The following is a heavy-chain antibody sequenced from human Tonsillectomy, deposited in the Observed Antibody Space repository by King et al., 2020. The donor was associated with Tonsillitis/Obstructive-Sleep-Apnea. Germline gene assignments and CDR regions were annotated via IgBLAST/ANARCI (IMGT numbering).Heavy chain of an antibody. V-gene: IGHV4-34*01. CDR3: ARFAGGPGDYYMDV. D-gene: IGHD1-1*01. J-gene: IGHJ6*03. CDR2: INHSGST. Sequence: VQLQQWGAGLLKPSETLSLTCAVYGGSFSGYYWSWIRQPPGKGLEWIGEINHSGSTNYNPSLKSRVTISVDTSKNQFSLKLSSVTAADTAVYYCARFAGGPGDYYMDVWGKGTTVTVSS. CDR1: GGSFSGYY.